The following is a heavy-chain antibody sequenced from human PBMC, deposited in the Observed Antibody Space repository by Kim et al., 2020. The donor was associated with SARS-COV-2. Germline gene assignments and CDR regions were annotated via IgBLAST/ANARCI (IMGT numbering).Heavy chain of an antibody. Sequence: SETLSLTCAVYGGSFSGYYWSWIRQPPGKGLEWIGEINHSGSTNYNPSLKSRVTISVDTSKNQFSLKLSSVTAADTAVYYCARGHSIAVAVDYWGQGTLVTVSS. CDR1: GGSFSGYY. CDR3: ARGHSIAVAVDY. J-gene: IGHJ4*02. V-gene: IGHV4-34*01. CDR2: INHSGST. D-gene: IGHD6-19*01.